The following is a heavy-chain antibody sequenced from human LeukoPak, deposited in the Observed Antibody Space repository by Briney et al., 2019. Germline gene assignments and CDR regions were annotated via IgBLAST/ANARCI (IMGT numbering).Heavy chain of an antibody. D-gene: IGHD6-19*01. Sequence: GGSLRLSCAASGFTFSSYAMSWVRQAPGKGLEWVSAISGSGGSTYYADSVEGRFTISRDNSKNTLYLQMNSLRAEDTAVYYCAKVRTPQYSSGWLDFDYWGQGTLVTVSS. CDR3: AKVRTPQYSSGWLDFDY. CDR1: GFTFSSYA. J-gene: IGHJ4*02. V-gene: IGHV3-23*01. CDR2: ISGSGGST.